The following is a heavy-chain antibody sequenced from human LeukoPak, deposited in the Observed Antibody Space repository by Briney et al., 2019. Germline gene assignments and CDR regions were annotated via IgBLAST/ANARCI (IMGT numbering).Heavy chain of an antibody. CDR1: GGSISSLY. Sequence: SETLSLTCSVSGGSISSLYWRWMRQPPGKGLEWIGYIYYTGSTNYIPSLKSRVTMFVDMSKNQFSLRLSSVTAADTAVYYCARHRAYSSSSPFDYWGQGTLVTVSS. D-gene: IGHD6-6*01. V-gene: IGHV4-59*08. CDR3: ARHRAYSSSSPFDY. CDR2: IYYTGST. J-gene: IGHJ4*02.